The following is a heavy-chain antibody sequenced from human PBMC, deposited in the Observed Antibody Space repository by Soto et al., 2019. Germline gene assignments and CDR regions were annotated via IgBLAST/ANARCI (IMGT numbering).Heavy chain of an antibody. CDR1: GGSFSAYF. D-gene: IGHD2-15*01. J-gene: IGHJ4*02. Sequence: ASENLPLTCAVYGGSFSAYFWTWIRQPPGQRLEWLGEINHSGSTNFNPSLKSRLTMSMDTSKNQFSLQLNTVTAADTAVYYCPGCLGGCYSGFDYWGQGPLVIVSS. CDR2: INHSGST. V-gene: IGHV4-34*01. CDR3: PGCLGGCYSGFDY.